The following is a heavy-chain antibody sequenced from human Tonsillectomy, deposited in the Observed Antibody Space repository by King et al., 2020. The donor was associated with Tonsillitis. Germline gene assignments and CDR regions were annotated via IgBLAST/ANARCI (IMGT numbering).Heavy chain of an antibody. CDR1: GFTFSSYS. Sequence: VQLVESGRGVVQPGRSLRLSCAASGFTFSSYSMHWVRQAPGKGLEWVAVISYDGNNKYYADSVKSRFTISRDNSKNTLYLQMNSLRAEDTAVFYCARAPGDYDRSGPNPPDYFDYWGQGTLVTVSS. CDR3: ARAPGDYDRSGPNPPDYFDY. CDR2: ISYDGNNK. J-gene: IGHJ4*02. D-gene: IGHD3-22*01. V-gene: IGHV3-30-3*01.